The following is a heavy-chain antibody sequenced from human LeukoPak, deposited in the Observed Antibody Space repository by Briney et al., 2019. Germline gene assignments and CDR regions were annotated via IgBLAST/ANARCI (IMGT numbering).Heavy chain of an antibody. CDR1: DASISGHY. CDR3: ARDKISINAFDM. J-gene: IGHJ3*02. Sequence: SETLSLTCSVSDASISGHYLTWIRQPPGKGLEWIGYISYIGSTNYNPSLKSRVTISVDTSKNQFSLKPSSVTAADTAVYYCARDKISINAFDMWGQGTMVTVSS. D-gene: IGHD1-14*01. CDR2: ISYIGST. V-gene: IGHV4-59*11.